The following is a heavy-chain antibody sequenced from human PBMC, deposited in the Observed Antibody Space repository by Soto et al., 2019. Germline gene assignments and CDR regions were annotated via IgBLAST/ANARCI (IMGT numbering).Heavy chain of an antibody. Sequence: GGSLRLSCAASGFTFSSYAMSWVRQAPGKGLEWVSAISGSGGSTYYADSVKGRFTISRDNSKNTLYLQMNSLRAEDTAVYYCAKGGYSSGWYMYYFDYWGQGTLVTVSS. CDR3: AKGGYSSGWYMYYFDY. D-gene: IGHD6-19*01. J-gene: IGHJ4*02. CDR1: GFTFSSYA. CDR2: ISGSGGST. V-gene: IGHV3-23*01.